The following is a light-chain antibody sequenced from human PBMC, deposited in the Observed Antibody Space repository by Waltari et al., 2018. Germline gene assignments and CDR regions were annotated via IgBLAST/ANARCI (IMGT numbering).Light chain of an antibody. CDR3: QKYDRLPAT. CDR1: QSVSRF. Sequence: EIVLTQSPGTLSLSPGEIGPPPCRASQSVSRFLAWYQQKPGQAPRLLIYGASTRATGIPDRFSGSGSGTDFSLTISRLEPEDFAVYYCQKYDRLPATFGQGTKVEIK. J-gene: IGKJ1*01. V-gene: IGKV3-20*01. CDR2: GAS.